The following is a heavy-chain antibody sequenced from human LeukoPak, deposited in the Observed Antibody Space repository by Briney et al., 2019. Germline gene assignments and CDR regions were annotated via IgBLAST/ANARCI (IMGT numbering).Heavy chain of an antibody. V-gene: IGHV3-30*02. D-gene: IGHD3-9*01. CDR2: IRYDGGNK. CDR1: GFTFSSYG. CDR3: ARGENGDISYYGMDV. J-gene: IGHJ6*02. Sequence: PGGSLRLSCAASGFTFSSYGMHWVRQAPGKGLEWVAFIRYDGGNKYYADSVKGRFTISRDNSKNTLYLQMNSLRAEDTAVYYCARGENGDISYYGMDVWGQGTTVTASS.